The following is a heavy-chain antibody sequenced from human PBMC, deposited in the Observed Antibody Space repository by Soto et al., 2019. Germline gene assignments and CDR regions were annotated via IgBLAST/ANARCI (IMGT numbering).Heavy chain of an antibody. CDR2: IKPDNGDT. CDR3: ATSSVSGFDP. J-gene: IGHJ5*02. CDR1: GYPFSKYG. D-gene: IGHD3-10*01. Sequence: QLQLVQSGAEVERPGASVRVSCKAYGYPFSKYGISWIRQAPGQGLEWMGWIKPDNGDTNYAQKFQGRVTMTTDTSSNTAYMELRSLRSDDTAVYYCATSSVSGFDPWGQGTLVSVSS. V-gene: IGHV1-18*04.